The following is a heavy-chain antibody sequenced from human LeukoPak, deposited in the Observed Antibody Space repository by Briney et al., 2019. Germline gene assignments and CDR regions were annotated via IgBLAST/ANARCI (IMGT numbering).Heavy chain of an antibody. CDR3: ARGIGGWSTRFDS. Sequence: SETLSLTCTVSGGSISSYYWTWIRQPPGKGLEWIGYIYDSGTTDYGPSLKSRVTISVSTSKNQFSLKLSSVTAADTAVYYCARGIGGWSTRFDSWGQGTLVTVSS. V-gene: IGHV4-59*01. D-gene: IGHD6-19*01. J-gene: IGHJ4*02. CDR2: IYDSGTT. CDR1: GGSISSYY.